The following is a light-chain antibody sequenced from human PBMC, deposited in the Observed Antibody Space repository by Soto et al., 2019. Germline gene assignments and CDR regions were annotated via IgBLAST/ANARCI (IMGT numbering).Light chain of an antibody. J-gene: IGKJ2*01. V-gene: IGKV3-20*01. Sequence: EIVLTQSPGTLSLSPGERATLSCRASQSIVRSYLAWYQQKPGQAPRLLIYGASSRATGIPDRFSGSGSGTDFTITISRLEPEDFAVYYCQQYGSSPYTFGQGTKREIK. CDR2: GAS. CDR1: QSIVRSY. CDR3: QQYGSSPYT.